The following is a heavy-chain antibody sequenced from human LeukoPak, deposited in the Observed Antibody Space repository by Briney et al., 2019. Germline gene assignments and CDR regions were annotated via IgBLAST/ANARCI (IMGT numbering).Heavy chain of an antibody. CDR2: ISWNSGSI. CDR3: ARDDNWAHDY. CDR1: GFTFDDYA. J-gene: IGHJ4*02. Sequence: PGGSLRLSCAASGFTFDDYAMHWVWQAPGKGREGVSDISWNSGSIGYADSVKGRFTISRDYAKNSLFLQMNSLRAEDTAVYYCARDDNWAHDYGGQGTLATVAS. D-gene: IGHD1-1*01. V-gene: IGHV3-9*01.